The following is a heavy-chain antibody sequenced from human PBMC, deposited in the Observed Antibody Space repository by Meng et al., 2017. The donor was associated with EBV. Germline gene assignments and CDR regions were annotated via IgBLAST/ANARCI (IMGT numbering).Heavy chain of an antibody. V-gene: IGHV1-69*01. Sequence: QAALVQSAAEVKEPWASVTVSCKTSGGPFRYYAISWVRQAPGQGLEWLGGFLPRLGAPNYAQKFHGRVKITADESTSTHYMDLSSLRSEDTAIYYCASESGRGYTPDYWGQGTLVTVSS. CDR1: GGPFRYYA. CDR3: ASESGRGYTPDY. CDR2: FLPRLGAP. J-gene: IGHJ4*02. D-gene: IGHD3-10*01.